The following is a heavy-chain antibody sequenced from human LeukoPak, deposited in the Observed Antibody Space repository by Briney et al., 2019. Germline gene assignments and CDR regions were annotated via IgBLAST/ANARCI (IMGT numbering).Heavy chain of an antibody. CDR1: GFTFSAYG. CDR3: ARGTSMVRGVPSYFDY. V-gene: IGHV3-33*01. Sequence: GGSLRLSCAASGFTFSAYGMHWVRQAPGKGLEWVAVIWYNGGNKYYADSVKGRFTVSRDNPKNTLYLQMNSLRAEDTAVYYCARGTSMVRGVPSYFDYWGQGTLVTVSS. D-gene: IGHD3-10*01. J-gene: IGHJ4*02. CDR2: IWYNGGNK.